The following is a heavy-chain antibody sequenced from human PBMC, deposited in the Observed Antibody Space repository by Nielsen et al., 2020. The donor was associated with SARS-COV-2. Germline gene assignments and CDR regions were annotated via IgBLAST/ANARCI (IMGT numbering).Heavy chain of an antibody. CDR1: GYSFTSYW. J-gene: IGHJ4*02. Sequence: GASLKTSCKGSGYSFTSYWIGWVRQMPGKGLEWRGIIYPGDSDTRYRPSFQGQVTISADKSISTAYLQWSSLKASDTAMYYCARGDPGDYFDYWGQGTLVTVSS. D-gene: IGHD2-21*02. V-gene: IGHV5-51*01. CDR3: ARGDPGDYFDY. CDR2: IYPGDSDT.